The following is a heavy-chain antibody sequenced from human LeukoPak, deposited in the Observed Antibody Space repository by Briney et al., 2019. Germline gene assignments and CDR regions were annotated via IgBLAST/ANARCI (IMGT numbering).Heavy chain of an antibody. J-gene: IGHJ6*02. Sequence: GASVKVSCKASGYTFTGYYMHWVRQAPGQGLEWMGWINPNSGGTNYAQKFQGRVTMTRDTSISTAYMELSRLRSDDTAVYYCARTGLSRRPPSYYYGMDVWGQGTTVTVS. CDR1: GYTFTGYY. D-gene: IGHD1-14*01. V-gene: IGHV1-2*02. CDR3: ARTGLSRRPPSYYYGMDV. CDR2: INPNSGGT.